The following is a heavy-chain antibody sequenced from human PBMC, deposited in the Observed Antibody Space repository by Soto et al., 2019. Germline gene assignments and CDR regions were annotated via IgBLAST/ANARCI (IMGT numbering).Heavy chain of an antibody. J-gene: IGHJ6*02. Sequence: QVQLVESGGGLVKPGGSLRLSCAASGFTFSDYYMSWIRQAPGKGLEWVSYISSSGSTIYYADSVKGRFTISRDNAKNSXYXXMNSLRAEDTAVYYCARDEVVVAASYYYYYYGMDVWGQGTTVTVSS. CDR1: GFTFSDYY. D-gene: IGHD2-15*01. CDR3: ARDEVVVAASYYYYYYGMDV. CDR2: ISSSGSTI. V-gene: IGHV3-11*01.